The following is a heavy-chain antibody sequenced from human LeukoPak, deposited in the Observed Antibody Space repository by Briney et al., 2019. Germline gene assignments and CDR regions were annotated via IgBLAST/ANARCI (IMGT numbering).Heavy chain of an antibody. CDR2: IIPIFGTA. CDR3: ARARDIVVVPAAPHEAFDI. J-gene: IGHJ3*02. D-gene: IGHD2-2*01. CDR1: GGTFSSYA. Sequence: SVKVSCKASGGTFSSYAISWVRQAPGQGLEWMGGIIPIFGTANYAQKFQGRVTITADESTSTAYMELSSLRSEDTAVYYCARARDIVVVPAAPHEAFDIWGQGTMVTVSS. V-gene: IGHV1-69*13.